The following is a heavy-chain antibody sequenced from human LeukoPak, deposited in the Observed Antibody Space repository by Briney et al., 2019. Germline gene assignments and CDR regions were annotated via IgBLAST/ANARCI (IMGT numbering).Heavy chain of an antibody. V-gene: IGHV4-59*01. CDR2: SGST. J-gene: IGHJ4*02. Sequence: GSLRLSCAASGFTFSSYAMSWIRQPPGKGLEWIGYSGSTNYNPSLKSRVTISVDTSKNQFSLKLSSVTAADTAVYYCAGDGGNGAFDYWGQGTLVTVSS. CDR1: GFTFSSYA. D-gene: IGHD4-23*01. CDR3: AGDGGNGAFDY.